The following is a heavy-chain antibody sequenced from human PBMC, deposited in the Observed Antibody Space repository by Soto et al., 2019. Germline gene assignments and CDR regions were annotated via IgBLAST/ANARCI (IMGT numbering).Heavy chain of an antibody. J-gene: IGHJ6*02. V-gene: IGHV3-30-3*01. Sequence: HPGGSLRLSCAASGFTFSSYAMHWVRQAPGKGLEWVATISHDGINKYYADSMKGPFTISRDNSKNTLYRQMNSLRAEDTAVYYCAESTTGYYSSPPDVWGQGTTVTVSS. CDR1: GFTFSSYA. CDR3: AESTTGYYSSPPDV. D-gene: IGHD3-9*01. CDR2: ISHDGINK.